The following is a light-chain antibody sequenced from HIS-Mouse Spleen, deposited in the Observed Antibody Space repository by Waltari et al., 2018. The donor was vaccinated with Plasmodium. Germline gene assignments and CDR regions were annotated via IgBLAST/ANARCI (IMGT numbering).Light chain of an antibody. V-gene: IGLV3-10*01. CDR3: YSTDSSGNHRV. CDR1: ELPQKN. Sequence: SYELTQPPSVSVSPGQTDRITCSGDELPQKNAYWYQHKSGQAPVLVIYEDSKRPSGIPERFSGSSSGTMATLTISGAQVEDEADYYCYSTDSSGNHRVFGGGTKLTVL. J-gene: IGLJ3*02. CDR2: EDS.